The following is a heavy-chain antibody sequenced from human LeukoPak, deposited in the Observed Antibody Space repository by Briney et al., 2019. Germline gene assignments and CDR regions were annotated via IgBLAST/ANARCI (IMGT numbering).Heavy chain of an antibody. Sequence: GGSLRLSCVASEFTFSTYWMSWVRQAPGKGLEWVANIKQDGSEKYYVDSVKGRFTISRDNAKNSLFLQMNSLRAEDTAVYYCAGVGRGTTMILDYWGQGTLVTVSS. J-gene: IGHJ4*02. CDR3: AGVGRGTTMILDY. CDR1: EFTFSTYW. CDR2: IKQDGSEK. D-gene: IGHD1-1*01. V-gene: IGHV3-7*01.